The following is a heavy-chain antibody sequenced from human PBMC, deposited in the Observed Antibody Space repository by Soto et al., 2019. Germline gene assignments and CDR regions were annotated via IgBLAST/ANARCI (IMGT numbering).Heavy chain of an antibody. D-gene: IGHD1-20*01. J-gene: IGHJ4*02. CDR2: ISYDGGNQ. V-gene: IGHV3-30-3*01. Sequence: PGGSLRLSCEASGFTFSSYPMHWVRQAPGKGLEWVTVISYDGGNQYYADSVKGRFTISRDNSKDTLYLQMHSLRSDDTAVYFCARGPITQTSLIDHWGQGTLVTVSS. CDR3: ARGPITQTSLIDH. CDR1: GFTFSSYP.